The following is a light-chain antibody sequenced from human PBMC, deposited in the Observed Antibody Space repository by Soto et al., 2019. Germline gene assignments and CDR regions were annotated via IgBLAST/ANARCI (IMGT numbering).Light chain of an antibody. J-gene: IGLJ1*01. Sequence: QSALTQPRSVSGSPGQSVTISCIGTSSDVGGYNYVSWYQQHPGKAPKLMIYDVSKRPSGVPDRFSGSKSGNTASLTISGLQAEDEADYYCCSYAGSYNYVFGTGTKLTVL. CDR2: DVS. CDR3: CSYAGSYNYV. CDR1: SSDVGGYNY. V-gene: IGLV2-11*01.